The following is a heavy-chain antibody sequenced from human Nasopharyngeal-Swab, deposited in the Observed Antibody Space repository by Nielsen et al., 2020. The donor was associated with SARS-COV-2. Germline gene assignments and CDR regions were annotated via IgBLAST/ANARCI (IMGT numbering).Heavy chain of an antibody. J-gene: IGHJ5*02. V-gene: IGHV1-8*01. CDR1: GYTFITYD. Sequence: ASVKVSCKASGYTFITYDINWVRQAPGQGLEWMGWMNHNSGNTGYAQKLQGRVTMTRNTSIRTAYMELSSLISDDTAVYYCARSYSSGWLRGNWFDPWGQGTLVTVSS. CDR3: ARSYSSGWLRGNWFDP. CDR2: MNHNSGNT. D-gene: IGHD6-19*01.